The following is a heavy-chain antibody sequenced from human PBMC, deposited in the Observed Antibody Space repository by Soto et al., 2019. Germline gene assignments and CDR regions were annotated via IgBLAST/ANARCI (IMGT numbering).Heavy chain of an antibody. Sequence: EVQLVESGGALVQPGGSLRLSCATSGFTFTNYWMNWVRQAPGKGLEWVANINIDGTEKYYGDSVKGRFTISRDNAKNSLYRQMDSLRDEDMAVYYCARNRGWEMLDYWGQGTLVTVSS. CDR1: GFTFTNYW. CDR3: ARNRGWEMLDY. J-gene: IGHJ4*02. D-gene: IGHD6-19*01. V-gene: IGHV3-7*01. CDR2: INIDGTEK.